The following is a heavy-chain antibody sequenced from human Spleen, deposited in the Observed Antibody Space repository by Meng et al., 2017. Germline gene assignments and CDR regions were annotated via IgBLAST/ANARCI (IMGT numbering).Heavy chain of an antibody. J-gene: IGHJ4*02. D-gene: IGHD3-16*01. CDR1: GFTFSSDA. CDR2: ISYDGSNK. V-gene: IGHV3-30*07. CDR3: AGGRDY. Sequence: VHVLESGGGLVPPGGSLRLSCAASGFTFSSDAMHWVRQAPGKGLEWVAVISYDGSNKYYADSVKGRFIISRDNSENTLYLQMNSLRADDTAVYYCAGGRDYWGQGTLVTVSS.